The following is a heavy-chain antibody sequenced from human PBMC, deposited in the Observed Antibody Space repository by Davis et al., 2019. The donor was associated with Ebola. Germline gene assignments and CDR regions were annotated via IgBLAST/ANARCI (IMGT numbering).Heavy chain of an antibody. CDR3: ARDLFIYGNYGMGYYYGMDV. CDR2: INPSGGST. Sequence: AASVKVSCKASGYTFTSYYMHWVRQAPGQGLEWMGIINPSGGSTSYAQKFQGRVTMTRDTSTSTVYMELSSLRSEDTAVYYCARDLFIYGNYGMGYYYGMDVWGQGTTVTVSS. D-gene: IGHD4-11*01. J-gene: IGHJ6*02. CDR1: GYTFTSYY. V-gene: IGHV1-46*01.